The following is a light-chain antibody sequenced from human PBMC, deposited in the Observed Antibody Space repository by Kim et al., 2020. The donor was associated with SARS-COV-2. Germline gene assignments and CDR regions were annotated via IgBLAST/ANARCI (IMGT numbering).Light chain of an antibody. Sequence: QPVLTQSPSASASLGASVKLTCTLSSGHSSNAIAWHQQQPERGPRYLMKLNSDGSHSKGDGIPDRFSGSSSGAERYPTISSLQSEDEADYYCQTWGTVIQLFCGGTQLA. CDR2: LNSDGSH. V-gene: IGLV4-69*01. J-gene: IGLJ3*02. CDR3: QTWGTVIQL. CDR1: SGHSSNA.